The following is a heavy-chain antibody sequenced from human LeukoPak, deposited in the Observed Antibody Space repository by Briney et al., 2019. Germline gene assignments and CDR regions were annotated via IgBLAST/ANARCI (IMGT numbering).Heavy chain of an antibody. D-gene: IGHD6-13*01. V-gene: IGHV4-34*01. Sequence: SETLSLTCAVYGGSFSGYYWSWIRQPPGKGLEWIGEINHSGSTNYNPSLKSRVTISVDTSKNQFSLKLSSVTAADTAVYYCAREFGSSSCMDVWGKGTTVTVSS. J-gene: IGHJ6*03. CDR3: AREFGSSSCMDV. CDR1: GGSFSGYY. CDR2: INHSGST.